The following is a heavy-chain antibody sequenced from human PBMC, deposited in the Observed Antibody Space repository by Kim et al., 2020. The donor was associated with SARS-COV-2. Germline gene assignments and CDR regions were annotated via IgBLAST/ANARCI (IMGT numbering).Heavy chain of an antibody. J-gene: IGHJ5*02. CDR1: GGSISSGTW. D-gene: IGHD1-26*01. CDR3: ARLHSDTGGYYRFDP. CDR2: ISHSGNT. Sequence: SGTLSLTCGVSGGSISSGTWWSWVRQPPGKGLEWIGEISHSGNTNYNPSLRSRVNISIDKSKNQFSLSLNSVTAADTAFYYCARLHSDTGGYYRFDPWGQGTLVTVSS. V-gene: IGHV4-4*02.